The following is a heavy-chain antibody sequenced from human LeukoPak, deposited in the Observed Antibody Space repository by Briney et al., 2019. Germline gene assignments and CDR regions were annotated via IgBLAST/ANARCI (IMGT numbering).Heavy chain of an antibody. D-gene: IGHD1-26*01. Sequence: GGSLRLSCTASGFTLSLYAVHWVRQPPGKGLEWLAVKSSAEDFESYADSVKGRFTLSRDNARNSLYLQMNSLRDEDTAVYYCARAKYNGNSDWFDPWGQGTLVTVSS. CDR2: KSSAEDFE. V-gene: IGHV3-30-3*01. CDR3: ARAKYNGNSDWFDP. CDR1: GFTLSLYA. J-gene: IGHJ5*02.